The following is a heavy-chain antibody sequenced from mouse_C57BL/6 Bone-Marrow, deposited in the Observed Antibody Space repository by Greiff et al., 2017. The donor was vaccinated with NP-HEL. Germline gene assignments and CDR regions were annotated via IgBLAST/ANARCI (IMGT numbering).Heavy chain of an antibody. V-gene: IGHV1-55*01. J-gene: IGHJ2*01. Sequence: QVQLQQPGAELVKPGASVKLSCKASGYTFTSYGIPWVRQGPGQGLEWIGDINPGSGSTNYNEKFKSKATLTVDTSSSTAYMQLSSLTSEDSAVYYCAAEYSNYDYWGQGTTLTVSS. D-gene: IGHD2-5*01. CDR2: INPGSGST. CDR1: GYTFTSYG. CDR3: AAEYSNYDY.